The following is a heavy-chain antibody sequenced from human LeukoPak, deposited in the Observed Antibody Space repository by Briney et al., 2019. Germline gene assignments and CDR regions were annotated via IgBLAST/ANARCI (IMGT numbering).Heavy chain of an antibody. CDR1: GGTFSTYA. V-gene: IGHV1-69*01. J-gene: IGHJ3*02. Sequence: SVKVSCKASGGTFSTYAISWVRQAPGQGLEWMGGIIPVFGTANYAQKFQGRVTITADESTSTAYTELSSLRSEDTAVFYCARDRVVGLGIDNAFDIWGHGTMVTVSS. CDR3: ARDRVVGLGIDNAFDI. CDR2: IIPVFGTA. D-gene: IGHD2-15*01.